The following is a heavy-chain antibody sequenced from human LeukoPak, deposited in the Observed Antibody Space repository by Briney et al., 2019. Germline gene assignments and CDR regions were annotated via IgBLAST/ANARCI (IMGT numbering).Heavy chain of an antibody. Sequence: PGGSLRLSCAASGFTVSRNYLGWVRQPPGKVLEWVSITYSGGTTYYGDSVKGRFTISRDNSKNTLYLQMNSLRAEDTAVYYCAREVNNGWYDWGQGTLVTVSS. D-gene: IGHD6-19*01. CDR2: TYSGGTT. CDR1: GFTVSRNY. V-gene: IGHV3-53*01. J-gene: IGHJ4*02. CDR3: AREVNNGWYD.